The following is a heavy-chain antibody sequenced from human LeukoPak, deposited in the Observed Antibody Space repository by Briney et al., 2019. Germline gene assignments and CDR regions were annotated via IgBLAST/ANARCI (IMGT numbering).Heavy chain of an antibody. Sequence: GGSLRLSCAASGFTFSSYAMHWVRQAPGKGLEWVAVISYDGSNKYYADSVKGRFTISRDNSKNTLYLQMNSLRAEDTAVYYCASKVSNWGQGTLVTVSS. V-gene: IGHV3-30-3*01. J-gene: IGHJ4*02. CDR1: GFTFSSYA. CDR2: ISYDGSNK. CDR3: ASKVSN. D-gene: IGHD1-14*01.